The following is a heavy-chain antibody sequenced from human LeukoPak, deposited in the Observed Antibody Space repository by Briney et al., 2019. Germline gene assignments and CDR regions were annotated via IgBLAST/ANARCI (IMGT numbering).Heavy chain of an antibody. J-gene: IGHJ4*02. V-gene: IGHV5-51*01. CDR2: IYPGDSDT. CDR1: GYSFTSYC. D-gene: IGHD4-17*01. Sequence: GESLKISCKGSGYSFTSYCIGWVRQMPGKGLEWMGIIYPGDSDTRYSPSFQGQVTISADKSISTAYLRWSSLKASDTAMYYCARLPRRADYGDSDYWGQGTLVTVSS. CDR3: ARLPRRADYGDSDY.